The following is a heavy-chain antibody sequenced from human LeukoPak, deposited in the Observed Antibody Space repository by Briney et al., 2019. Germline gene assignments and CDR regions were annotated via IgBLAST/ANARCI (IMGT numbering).Heavy chain of an antibody. D-gene: IGHD2-15*01. J-gene: IGHJ5*02. CDR1: GGSISSSSYY. V-gene: IGHV4-39*01. CDR3: ARRLYCSGGSCYSKRFDP. CDR2: IYYSGST. Sequence: PSETLSLTCTVSGGSISSSSYYWGWIRQPPGKGLEWIGSIYYSGSTYYNPSLKSRVTISVDTSKNQFSLKLSSVTAADTAVYYCARRLYCSGGSCYSKRFDPWGQGTLVTVSS.